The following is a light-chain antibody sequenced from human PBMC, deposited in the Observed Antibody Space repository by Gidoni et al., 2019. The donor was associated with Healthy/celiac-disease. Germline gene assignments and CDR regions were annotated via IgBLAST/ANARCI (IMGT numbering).Light chain of an antibody. CDR3: QQYYSTPVT. J-gene: IGKJ1*01. CDR1: QGISNS. V-gene: IGKV1-NL1*01. CDR2: AAS. Sequence: DIQMAESPSSLSASVGDRVTITCRASQGISNSLSWYQQKPGKAPKLLLYAASRLESGVPSRFIGSGSGTDYTLTISSLQPEDFATYYCQQYYSTPVTFXXXTKVEIK.